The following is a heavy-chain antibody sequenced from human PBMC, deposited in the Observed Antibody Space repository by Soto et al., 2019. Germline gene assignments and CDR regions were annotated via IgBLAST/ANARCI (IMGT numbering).Heavy chain of an antibody. D-gene: IGHD6-19*01. V-gene: IGHV3-21*01. CDR2: ISSGSDSI. CDR3: ARDRSADRFVQYFQH. Sequence: GGSLRLSCAASGFIFTSYSMVWVRLAPGKGLEWVASISSGSDSIFYADSVKGRFTVSRDNAKNSVFLQMNNLRAEDTAVYFCARDRSADRFVQYFQHWGQGTQVTVSS. J-gene: IGHJ1*01. CDR1: GFIFTSYS.